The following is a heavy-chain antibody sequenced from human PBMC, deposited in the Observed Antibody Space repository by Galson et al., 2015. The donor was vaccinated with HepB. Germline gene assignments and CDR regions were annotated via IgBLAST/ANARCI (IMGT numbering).Heavy chain of an antibody. CDR3: ARERNDRSGWDVIDI. J-gene: IGHJ3*02. CDR2: IGASGTT. CDR1: GFTFSNYD. D-gene: IGHD3-22*01. V-gene: IGHV3-13*04. Sequence: SLRLSCAASGFTFSNYDMHWVRQATGIGLEWVSAIGASGTTYYSGSVKGRFTISRENAKNSLYLQMNSLRAGDTAVYYCARERNDRSGWDVIDIWGQGTMVTVSS.